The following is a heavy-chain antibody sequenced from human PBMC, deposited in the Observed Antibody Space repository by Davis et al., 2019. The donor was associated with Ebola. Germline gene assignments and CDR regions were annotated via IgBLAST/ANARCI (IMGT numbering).Heavy chain of an antibody. D-gene: IGHD3-16*02. CDR3: ARDSPVMAYDYIWGSYRYHYYGMDV. V-gene: IGHV4-4*07. CDR1: GGSISSYY. Sequence: PGGSLRLSCTVSGGSISSYYWSWIRQPAGKGLEWIGRIYTSGSTNYNPSLKSRVTMSVDTSKNQFSLKLSSVTAADTAVYYCARDSPVMAYDYIWGSYRYHYYGMDVWGQGTTVTVSS. CDR2: IYTSGST. J-gene: IGHJ6*02.